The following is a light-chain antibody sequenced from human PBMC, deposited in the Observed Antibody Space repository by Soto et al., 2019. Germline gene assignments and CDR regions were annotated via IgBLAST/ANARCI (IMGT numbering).Light chain of an antibody. CDR3: QQGNSFPLT. V-gene: IGKV1-12*01. CDR2: AAT. Sequence: DIQMTQSPSSVSASVGDRVTITCRASQDISSWLAWFQQKPGEAPRLLIYAATSLHSGVPSRFSGSGSGTEFTLTISSLQPEDFATYFCQQGNSFPLTVGGGTKVEIK. CDR1: QDISSW. J-gene: IGKJ4*01.